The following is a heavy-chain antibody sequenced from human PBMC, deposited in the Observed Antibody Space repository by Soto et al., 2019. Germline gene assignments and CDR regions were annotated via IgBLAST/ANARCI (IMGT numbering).Heavy chain of an antibody. D-gene: IGHD3-16*01. CDR1: VFTFHNYA. CDR2: ISASGGSS. J-gene: IGHJ5*02. V-gene: IGHV3-23*01. CDR3: AKVPYIADWGRYWFDP. Sequence: WWSLRLSCAASVFTFHNYAMTWSRRAPGKGLEWISGISASGGSSYYPDTVRGRFTISRDNAKNTLYLKMNNLRAEDSAVYHYAKVPYIADWGRYWFDPWGQGTLVTVSS.